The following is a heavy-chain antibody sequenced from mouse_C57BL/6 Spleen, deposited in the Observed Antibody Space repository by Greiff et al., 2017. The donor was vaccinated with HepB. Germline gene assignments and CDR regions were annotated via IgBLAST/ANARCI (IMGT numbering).Heavy chain of an antibody. D-gene: IGHD1-1*01. CDR2: ISSGSSTI. Sequence: EVKLMESGGGLVKPGGSLKLSCAASGFTFSDYGMHWVRQAPEKGLEWVAYISSGSSTIYYADTVKGRFTISRDNAKNTLFLQMTSLRSEDTAMYYCARNYGSSYHWYFDVCGTGTTVTVSS. CDR1: GFTFSDYG. CDR3: ARNYGSSYHWYFDV. J-gene: IGHJ1*03. V-gene: IGHV5-17*01.